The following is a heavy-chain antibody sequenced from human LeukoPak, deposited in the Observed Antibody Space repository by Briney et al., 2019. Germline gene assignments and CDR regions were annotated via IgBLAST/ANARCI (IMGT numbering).Heavy chain of an antibody. Sequence: PVKVSCKASGGTFSSYAISWVRQAPGQGLEWMGGIIPIFGTANYAQKFQGRVTITADESTSTAYMELSSLRSEDTAVYYCARRPYYYDSSGYVDWGQGTLVTVSS. J-gene: IGHJ4*02. CDR1: GGTFSSYA. CDR2: IIPIFGTA. D-gene: IGHD3-22*01. CDR3: ARRPYYYDSSGYVD. V-gene: IGHV1-69*13.